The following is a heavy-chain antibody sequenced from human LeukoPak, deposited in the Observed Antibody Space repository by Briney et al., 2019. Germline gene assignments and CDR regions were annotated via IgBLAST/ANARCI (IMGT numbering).Heavy chain of an antibody. J-gene: IGHJ4*02. CDR2: IYSGAST. D-gene: IGHD3-10*01. Sequence: GGSLRLSCAASGFTVSSNYMSWVRQAPGKGLEWISVIYSGASTYYADSVKGRFTISRDNSKNTLYLQMNSLRAEDTAVYYCARSIYYASGSYFDHWGQGTLVTVSS. CDR1: GFTVSSNY. V-gene: IGHV3-53*01. CDR3: ARSIYYASGSYFDH.